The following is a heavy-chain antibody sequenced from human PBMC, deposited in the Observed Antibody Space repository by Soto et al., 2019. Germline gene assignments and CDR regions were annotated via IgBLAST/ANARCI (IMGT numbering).Heavy chain of an antibody. J-gene: IGHJ4*02. Sequence: PGGSLRLSCAASGFTFSDYAMHWVRQAPGKGLEWVAVVSHDGRNTHYADSVKGRFTISRDSSKNTVSLEMTSLGAEDTAVYYCAKGGRYFDWVALLLFDYWGQGTLITVSS. CDR3: AKGGRYFDWVALLLFDY. D-gene: IGHD3-9*01. CDR2: VSHDGRNT. CDR1: GFTFSDYA. V-gene: IGHV3-30*18.